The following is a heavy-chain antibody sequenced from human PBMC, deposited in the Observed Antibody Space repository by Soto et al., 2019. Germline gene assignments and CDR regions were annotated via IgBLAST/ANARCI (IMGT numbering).Heavy chain of an antibody. CDR2: FDPEDGET. V-gene: IGHV1-24*01. D-gene: IGHD2-15*01. CDR1: GYTLTELS. Sequence: ASVKVSCKVSGYTLTELSMHWVRQAPGKGLEWMGGFDPEDGETIYAQKFQGRVTMTEDTSTDTAYMELGSLRSEDTAVYYCATAGRGYCSGGSCYYADVLYYFDYWGQGTLVTVSS. CDR3: ATAGRGYCSGGSCYYADVLYYFDY. J-gene: IGHJ4*02.